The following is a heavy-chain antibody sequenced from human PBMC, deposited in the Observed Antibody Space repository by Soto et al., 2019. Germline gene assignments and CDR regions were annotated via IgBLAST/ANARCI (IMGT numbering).Heavy chain of an antibody. J-gene: IGHJ6*03. V-gene: IGHV4-59*01. Sequence: SETLSLTCTVSGGSIGGYYGSWIRQPPGKGLEWIGYIYYSGSTNYNPSLKSRVTISVDTSKNQFSLKLSSVTAADTAVYYCARARVSYYYYYMDVWGKGTTVTVSS. CDR3: ARARVSYYYYYMDV. CDR1: GGSIGGYY. D-gene: IGHD5-12*01. CDR2: IYYSGST.